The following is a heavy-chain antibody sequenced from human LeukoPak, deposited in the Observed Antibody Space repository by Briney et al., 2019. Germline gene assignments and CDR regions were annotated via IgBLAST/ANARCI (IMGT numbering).Heavy chain of an antibody. Sequence: SETLSLTCTVSGGSISSYYWSWIRQPPGKGLEGIGYIYYSGSTNYNPSLKSRGTISVDTSKNQLSLKLSSVTAADTAVYYCARDYSDGSGSYFNWFDPWGQGTRVTVSS. CDR1: GGSISSYY. J-gene: IGHJ5*01. V-gene: IGHV4-59*01. CDR2: IYYSGST. D-gene: IGHD3-10*01. CDR3: ARDYSDGSGSYFNWFDP.